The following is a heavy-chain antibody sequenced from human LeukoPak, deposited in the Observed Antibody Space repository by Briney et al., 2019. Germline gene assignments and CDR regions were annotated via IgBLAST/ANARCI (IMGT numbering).Heavy chain of an antibody. J-gene: IGHJ4*02. CDR2: ISYDGSNK. D-gene: IGHD3-22*01. Sequence: GGSLRLSCAASGFTFSVSSMNWVRQAPDKGLEWVAVISYDGSNKYYADSVKGRFTISRDNSKNTLYLQMNSLRAEDTAVYYCARAHRYYYDSSGYYFLTHFDYWGQGTLVTVSS. V-gene: IGHV3-30*03. CDR3: ARAHRYYYDSSGYYFLTHFDY. CDR1: GFTFSVSS.